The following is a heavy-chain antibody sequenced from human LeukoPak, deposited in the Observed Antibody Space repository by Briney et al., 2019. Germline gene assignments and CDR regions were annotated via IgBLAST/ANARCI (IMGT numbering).Heavy chain of an antibody. D-gene: IGHD2-15*01. Sequence: GGSLRLSCAASGFTFSSYGMHWVSQAPGKGLEWVAVIWYDGSNKYYADSVKGRFTISRDNSKITLYLQMNSLRAEDTAVYYCARPARRYCSGGSCYLGPFDYWGQGTLVTVSS. V-gene: IGHV3-33*01. CDR1: GFTFSSYG. CDR3: ARPARRYCSGGSCYLGPFDY. CDR2: IWYDGSNK. J-gene: IGHJ4*02.